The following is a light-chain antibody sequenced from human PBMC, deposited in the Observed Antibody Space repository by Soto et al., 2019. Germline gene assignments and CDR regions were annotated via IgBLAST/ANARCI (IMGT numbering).Light chain of an antibody. V-gene: IGLV4-69*01. CDR3: QTWGTGIRV. Sequence: QLVLTQSASASASLGASVKLTCTLSSGHSSYVIAWHQQQPEKGPRYLMKVNSDGSHSKGDGIPDRFSGSSSGAERYLTISSLQSEDEADYYCQTWGTGIRVFGGGTKLTVL. J-gene: IGLJ2*01. CDR1: SGHSSYV. CDR2: VNSDGSH.